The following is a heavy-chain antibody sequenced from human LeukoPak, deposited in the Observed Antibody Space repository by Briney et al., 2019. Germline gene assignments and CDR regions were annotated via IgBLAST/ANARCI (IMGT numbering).Heavy chain of an antibody. D-gene: IGHD6-13*01. CDR2: ISAYNGNT. V-gene: IGHV1-18*01. J-gene: IGHJ4*02. CDR3: ATDRIAAAQNTFDY. CDR1: GYTFTSYG. Sequence: ASVKVSCKASGYTFTSYGISWVRQAPGQGLEWMGWISAYNGNTNYAQKFQGRVTMTEDTSTDTAYMELSSLRSEDTAVYYCATDRIAAAQNTFDYWGQGTLVTVSS.